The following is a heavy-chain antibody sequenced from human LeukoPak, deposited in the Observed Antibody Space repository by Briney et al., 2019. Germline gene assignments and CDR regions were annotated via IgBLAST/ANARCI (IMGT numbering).Heavy chain of an antibody. V-gene: IGHV1-46*01. CDR2: INPSGGST. CDR1: GYTFTSYY. Sequence: GASVKVSCKASGYTFTSYYMHWVRQAPGQGLEWMGIINPSGGSTSYAQKFQGRVTMTRDMSTGTVYMELSSLRSEDTAVYYCARTGRIVVYDYWGQGTLVTVSS. D-gene: IGHD2-21*01. J-gene: IGHJ4*02. CDR3: ARTGRIVVYDY.